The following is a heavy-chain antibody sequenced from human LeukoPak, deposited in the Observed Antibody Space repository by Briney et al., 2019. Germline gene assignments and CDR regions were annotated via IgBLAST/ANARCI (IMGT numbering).Heavy chain of an antibody. J-gene: IGHJ5*02. Sequence: GWVSAYNGNTNYAQKFQGRVTMTTDTSTSTAYMELGSLRSDDTAVYYCARTHNYGTFDPWGQGTLVTVSS. CDR2: VSAYNGNT. V-gene: IGHV1-18*01. CDR3: ARTHNYGTFDP. D-gene: IGHD5-18*01.